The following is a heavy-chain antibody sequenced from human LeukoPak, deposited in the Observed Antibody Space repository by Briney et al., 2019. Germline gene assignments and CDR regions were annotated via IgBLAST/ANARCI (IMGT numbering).Heavy chain of an antibody. Sequence: ASVKVSCKASGDTFSSYAISWVRQAPGQGLEWMGGIIPIFGTTNYAQKFQGRVTITADESTSTAYMELSSLRSEDTAVYYCARAAESVRYFDWSRLLYYFDYWGQGTLVTVSS. CDR3: ARAAESVRYFDWSRLLYYFDY. V-gene: IGHV1-69*13. D-gene: IGHD3-9*01. CDR2: IIPIFGTT. CDR1: GDTFSSYA. J-gene: IGHJ4*02.